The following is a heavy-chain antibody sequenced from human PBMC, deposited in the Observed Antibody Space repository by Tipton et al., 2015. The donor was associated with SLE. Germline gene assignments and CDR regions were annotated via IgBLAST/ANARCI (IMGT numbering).Heavy chain of an antibody. CDR3: ATELFRGYTSGWGPDY. CDR2: IFHSGIT. CDR1: GASIGSGGYS. Sequence: TLSLTCAVSGASIGSGGYSWNWIRQPPGKGLQWIGYIFHSGITYYNPSRKSRVTMSVDRSKNQFSLRLTSVTAADTAVYYCATELFRGYTSGWGPDYWGQGTLVTVSS. V-gene: IGHV4-30-2*01. J-gene: IGHJ4*02. D-gene: IGHD6-19*01.